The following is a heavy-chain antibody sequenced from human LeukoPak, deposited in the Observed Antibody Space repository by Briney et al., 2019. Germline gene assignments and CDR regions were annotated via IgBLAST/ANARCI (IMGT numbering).Heavy chain of an antibody. V-gene: IGHV1-8*01. Sequence: GASVKVSCKVSGYTFTSYDINWVRQATGQGLEWMGWMNPNSGNTGYAQKFQGRVTMTRNTSISTAYMELSSLRSEDTAVYYCARGCFNFGGDCYSDYWGQGTLVTVSS. D-gene: IGHD2-21*02. CDR1: GYTFTSYD. CDR3: ARGCFNFGGDCYSDY. J-gene: IGHJ4*02. CDR2: MNPNSGNT.